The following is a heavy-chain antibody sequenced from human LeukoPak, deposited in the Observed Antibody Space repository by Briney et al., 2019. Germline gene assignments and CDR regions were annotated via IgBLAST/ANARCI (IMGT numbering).Heavy chain of an antibody. J-gene: IGHJ6*02. V-gene: IGHV1-2*02. D-gene: IGHD2-2*01. CDR2: INPNSGGT. Sequence: ASVKLSCKASGYTFTGYYMHWVRQSPGQGLEWMGWINPNSGGTNYAQKFQGRVTMTRDTSISTAYMELSRLRSDDTAVYYCARGIVVVPAANYYYGMDVWGQGTTVTVSS. CDR1: GYTFTGYY. CDR3: ARGIVVVPAANYYYGMDV.